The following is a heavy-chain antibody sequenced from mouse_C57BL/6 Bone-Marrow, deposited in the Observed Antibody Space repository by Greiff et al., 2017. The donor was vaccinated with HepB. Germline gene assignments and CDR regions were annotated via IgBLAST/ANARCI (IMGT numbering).Heavy chain of an antibody. CDR3: ARDGYYPYYFDY. Sequence: DVMLVESGGGLVKPGGSLKLSCAASGFTFSDYGMHWVRQAPEKGLEWVAYISSGSSTIYYADTVKGRFTISRDNAKNTLFLQMTSLRSEDTALYDCARDGYYPYYFDYWGQGTTLTVSS. D-gene: IGHD2-3*01. J-gene: IGHJ2*01. CDR2: ISSGSSTI. CDR1: GFTFSDYG. V-gene: IGHV5-17*01.